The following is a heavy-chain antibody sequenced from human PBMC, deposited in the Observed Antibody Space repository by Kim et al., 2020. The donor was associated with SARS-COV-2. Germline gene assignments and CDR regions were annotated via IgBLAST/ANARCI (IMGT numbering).Heavy chain of an antibody. Sequence: SETLSLTCTVSGGSISRGSYYWSWIRQPAGKGLEWIGRIYTSGSTSYNPSLKSRVTISVDTSKNQFSLKLSSVTAADTAVYYCASEHLLWGTSFVGWFDPWGQGTLVTVSS. CDR2: IYTSGST. V-gene: IGHV4-61*02. D-gene: IGHD1-26*01. J-gene: IGHJ5*02. CDR3: ASEHLLWGTSFVGWFDP. CDR1: GGSISRGSYY.